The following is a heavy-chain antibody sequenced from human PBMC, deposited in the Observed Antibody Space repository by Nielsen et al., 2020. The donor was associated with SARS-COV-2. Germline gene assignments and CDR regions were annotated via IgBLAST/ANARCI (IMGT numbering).Heavy chain of an antibody. D-gene: IGHD3-22*01. CDR1: GYTFTSYG. V-gene: IGHV1-18*01. Sequence: ASANVSCKASGYTFTSYGISVVRQAHGQGREWLGWISAYNGNRNYAQKPQSRLTMTTDTSTSTAYMELRSLRSVDTAVYYCARVYYDSSGYPRYFDLWGRGTLVTVSS. J-gene: IGHJ2*01. CDR2: ISAYNGNR. CDR3: ARVYYDSSGYPRYFDL.